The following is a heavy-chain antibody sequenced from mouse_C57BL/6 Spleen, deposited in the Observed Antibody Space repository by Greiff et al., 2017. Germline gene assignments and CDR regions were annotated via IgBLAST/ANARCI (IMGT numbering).Heavy chain of an antibody. Sequence: EVKLQESGPGLVKPSQSLSLTCSVTGYSITSGYYWNWIRQFPGNKLEWMGYISYDGSNNYNPSLKNRISITRDTSKNPFSLKLHSVTTEDTATXYCARCDYCGYYAMDYWGQGTSVTVSS. J-gene: IGHJ4*01. CDR2: ISYDGSN. D-gene: IGHD1-1*01. CDR3: ARCDYCGYYAMDY. V-gene: IGHV3-6*01. CDR1: GYSITSGYY.